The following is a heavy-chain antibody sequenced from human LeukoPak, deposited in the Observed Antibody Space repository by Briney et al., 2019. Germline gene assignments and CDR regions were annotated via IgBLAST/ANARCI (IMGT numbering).Heavy chain of an antibody. Sequence: SQTLTLTCAISGDSVSGNSAAWSWIRQSPSRGLEWLGRTYYRSKRYYDYAVSVKSRITINPDTSKNQFSLQLNSVTPEDTAIYYCASGSFFGSWGQGTLVTVSS. CDR3: ASGSFFGS. CDR2: TYYRSKRYY. V-gene: IGHV6-1*01. J-gene: IGHJ5*01. D-gene: IGHD3-10*01. CDR1: GDSVSGNSAA.